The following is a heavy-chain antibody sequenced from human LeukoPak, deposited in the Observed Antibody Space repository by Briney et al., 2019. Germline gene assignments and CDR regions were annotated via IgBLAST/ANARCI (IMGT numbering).Heavy chain of an antibody. Sequence: ASVKVSCKASGYTFTSYGISWVRQAPGQGLEWMGWISAYNGNTNYAQKLQGRVTMTTDTSTSTAYMELRSLRSDDTAVYYCARSFLGKDSSSWYWFDPWGQGTLVTVSS. CDR3: ARSFLGKDSSSWYWFDP. CDR2: ISAYNGNT. V-gene: IGHV1-18*01. D-gene: IGHD6-13*01. CDR1: GYTFTSYG. J-gene: IGHJ5*02.